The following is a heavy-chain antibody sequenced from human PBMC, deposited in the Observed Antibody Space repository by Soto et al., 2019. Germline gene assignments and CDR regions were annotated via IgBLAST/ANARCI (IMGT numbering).Heavy chain of an antibody. CDR3: ARHFVAVVIKGWGY. J-gene: IGHJ4*02. D-gene: IGHD3-10*01. V-gene: IGHV4-39*01. CDR2: TYYNGNA. CDR1: GGSIDRGTYY. Sequence: SETLSLTYNVSGGSIDRGTYYWDWLRQPPGKGLEWIGTTYYNGNAYYNPSLRSRVSMSVDTSKNQFSLKLISVTAADTAVYYCARHFVAVVIKGWGYWGQGKLVTVS.